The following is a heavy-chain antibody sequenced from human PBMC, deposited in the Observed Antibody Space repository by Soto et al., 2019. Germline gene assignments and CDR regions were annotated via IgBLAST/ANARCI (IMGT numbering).Heavy chain of an antibody. D-gene: IGHD4-17*01. V-gene: IGHV3-33*01. Sequence: QVQLVESGGGVVQPGRSLRLSCAASGFTFSSYGMHWVRQAPGKGLEWVAVIWYDGSNKYYADSVKDRFTISRDNSKNTLYLQMNSLRAEDTAVYYCARDWSTVNTMSGYWGQGTLVTVSS. CDR3: ARDWSTVNTMSGY. CDR2: IWYDGSNK. CDR1: GFTFSSYG. J-gene: IGHJ4*02.